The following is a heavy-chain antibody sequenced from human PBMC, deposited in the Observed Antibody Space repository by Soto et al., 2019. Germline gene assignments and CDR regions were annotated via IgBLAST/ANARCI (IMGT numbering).Heavy chain of an antibody. CDR1: GFTFSSCG. CDR3: AKDWNPSGYGIDY. CDR2: ISYDVSNK. D-gene: IGHD5-12*01. Sequence: QVQLMESGGGVVQPGRSLRLSCAASGFTFSSCGMHWVRQAPGKGLEWVAFISYDVSNKYYADSVKGRFTISRDNSKNTLYLQMNSLRPEDTAVYYCAKDWNPSGYGIDYWGQGTLVTVSS. V-gene: IGHV3-30*18. J-gene: IGHJ4*02.